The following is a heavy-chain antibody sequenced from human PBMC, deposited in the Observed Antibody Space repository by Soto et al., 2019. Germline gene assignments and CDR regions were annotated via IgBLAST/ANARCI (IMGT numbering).Heavy chain of an antibody. Sequence: ASVKVSCKASGYTFTGYYMHWVRQAPGQGLEWMGWINPNSGGTNYAQKFQGRVTMTRDTSISTAYMELSRLRSDDTAVYYCAREPVTFGGVIAPEYRGQGTLVTVSS. V-gene: IGHV1-2*02. CDR2: INPNSGGT. J-gene: IGHJ4*02. CDR3: AREPVTFGGVIAPEY. D-gene: IGHD3-16*02. CDR1: GYTFTGYY.